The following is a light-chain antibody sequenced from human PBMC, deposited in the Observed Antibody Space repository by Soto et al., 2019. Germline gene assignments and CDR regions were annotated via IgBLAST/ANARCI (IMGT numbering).Light chain of an antibody. J-gene: IGLJ2*01. Sequence: QSVLTQPPSASGSPGQSVTISCTGTSSDVGGYNYVSWYQQCSGKAPKLMIYEVSKRPSGVPDRFSGSKSGDTASLTVSGLQAEDEADYYCSSYAGNNVVFGGGTQLTVL. CDR2: EVS. V-gene: IGLV2-8*01. CDR1: SSDVGGYNY. CDR3: SSYAGNNVV.